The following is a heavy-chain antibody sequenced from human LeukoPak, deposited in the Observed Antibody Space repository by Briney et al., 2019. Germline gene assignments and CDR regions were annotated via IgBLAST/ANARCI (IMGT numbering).Heavy chain of an antibody. CDR2: IIPIFGTA. V-gene: IGHV1-69*05. D-gene: IGHD2-2*01. CDR1: GGTFSSYA. CDR3: ARTPRYCSNTSCSEDY. J-gene: IGHJ4*02. Sequence: ASVKVSCKASGGTFSSYAISWVRQAPGQGLEWMGGIIPIFGTANYAQKFQGRVTITTDESTSTAYMELSSLRSEDTAVYYCARTPRYCSNTSCSEDYWGQGTLVTVSS.